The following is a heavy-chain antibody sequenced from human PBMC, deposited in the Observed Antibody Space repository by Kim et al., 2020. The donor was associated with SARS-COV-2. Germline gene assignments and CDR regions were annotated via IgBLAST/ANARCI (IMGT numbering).Heavy chain of an antibody. CDR1: GYTFTSYA. CDR3: AAGTGYCSGGSCYRWTVYYYYGMDV. V-gene: IGHV1-3*01. Sequence: ASVKVSCKASGYTFTSYAMHWVRQAPGQRLEWMGWINAGNGNTKYSQKFQGRVTITRDTSASTAYMELSSLRSEDTAVYYCAAGTGYCSGGSCYRWTVYYYYGMDVWGQGTTVTVSS. CDR2: INAGNGNT. J-gene: IGHJ6*02. D-gene: IGHD2-15*01.